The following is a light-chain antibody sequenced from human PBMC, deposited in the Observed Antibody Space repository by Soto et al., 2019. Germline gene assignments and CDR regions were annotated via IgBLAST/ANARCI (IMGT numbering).Light chain of an antibody. J-gene: IGLJ1*01. CDR1: SSDVGGYTY. V-gene: IGLV2-8*01. CDR3: SSYAGITPYV. CDR2: EVS. Sequence: HSALTQPPSASGSPGQSVTISCTGTSSDVGGYTYVSWYQQHPGKAPKLMIYEVSKRPSGVPDRFSGSKSGNTASLTVSGLQAEDEADYYCSSYAGITPYVFGTGTKLTVL.